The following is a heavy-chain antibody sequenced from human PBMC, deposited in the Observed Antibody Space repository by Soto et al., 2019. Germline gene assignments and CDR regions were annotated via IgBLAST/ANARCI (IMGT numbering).Heavy chain of an antibody. CDR1: GFTFSSYW. Sequence: GGSLRLSCAASGFTFSSYWMHWFRQAPGKGLVWVSRINSDGSGTSYADSVKGRFTISRDNAKNTLYLQMNSLRAEDTAVYYWARPSIVRVGALDSCGKGNMVT. D-gene: IGHD3-16*02. CDR3: ARPSIVRVGALDS. V-gene: IGHV3-74*01. J-gene: IGHJ3*02. CDR2: INSDGSGT.